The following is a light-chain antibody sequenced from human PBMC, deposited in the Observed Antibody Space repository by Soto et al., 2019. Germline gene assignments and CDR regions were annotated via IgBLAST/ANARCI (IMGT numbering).Light chain of an antibody. CDR3: SSYTSGSTLYV. Sequence: QSVLTQPASVSGSPGQSIAISCTGTSSDVGAYNYVSWYQHRPDKVPELMIYDVSNRPSGVSNRFSGSKSGNTASLTISGLQAEYEVDYYCSSYTSGSTLYVFGTGTKVTVL. V-gene: IGLV2-14*03. CDR2: DVS. J-gene: IGLJ1*01. CDR1: SSDVGAYNY.